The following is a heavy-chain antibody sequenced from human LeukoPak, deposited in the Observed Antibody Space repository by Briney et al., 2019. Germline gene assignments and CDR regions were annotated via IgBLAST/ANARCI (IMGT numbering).Heavy chain of an antibody. Sequence: SETLSLTCAVYGGSFSGYYWSWIRQPPGKGLEWIGEINHSGSTNYNPSLKSRVTISVDTSKNQFSLKLSSVTAADTAVYYCARYYYGSGSYLPYGMDVWGQGTTVTVSS. CDR3: ARYYYGSGSYLPYGMDV. D-gene: IGHD3-10*01. V-gene: IGHV4-34*01. J-gene: IGHJ6*02. CDR2: INHSGST. CDR1: GGSFSGYY.